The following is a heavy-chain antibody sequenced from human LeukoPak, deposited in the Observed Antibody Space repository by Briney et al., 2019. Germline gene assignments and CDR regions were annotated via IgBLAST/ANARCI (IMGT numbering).Heavy chain of an antibody. J-gene: IGHJ4*02. V-gene: IGHV1-46*01. Sequence: GASVKVSCKASGYTFTSYGISWVRQAPGQGLEWMGIINPSGGSTSYAQKFQGRVTMTRDMSTSTVYMELSSLRSEDTAVYYCARAGGDYYYDSSGRFDYWGQGTLVTVSS. CDR3: ARAGGDYYYDSSGRFDY. CDR1: GYTFTSYG. D-gene: IGHD3-22*01. CDR2: INPSGGST.